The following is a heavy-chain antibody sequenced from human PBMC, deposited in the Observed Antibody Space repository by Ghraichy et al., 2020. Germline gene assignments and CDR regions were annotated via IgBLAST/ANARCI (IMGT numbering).Heavy chain of an antibody. V-gene: IGHV3-21*01. Sequence: GGSLRLSCVASGFSFDHHNMNWVRQAPGRGLESLSSISSSSVYIYYADSVKGRFTISRDNAKNSLYLQMTDLRAEDTAVYYCARLQNVVLGADNPSGGLDVWGQGATVTVSS. CDR2: ISSSSVYI. D-gene: IGHD3-10*01. J-gene: IGHJ6*02. CDR3: ARLQNVVLGADNPSGGLDV. CDR1: GFSFDHHN.